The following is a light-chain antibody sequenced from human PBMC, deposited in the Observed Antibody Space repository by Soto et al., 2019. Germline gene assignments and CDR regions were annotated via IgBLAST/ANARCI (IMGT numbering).Light chain of an antibody. V-gene: IGKV3-11*01. J-gene: IGKJ3*01. CDR3: QQRSNWPLT. CDR2: DAS. Sequence: DIVLTQSPATLSLSPGERATLSCRASQSISSYLVWFQQKPGQAPRLLIYDASTRATGIPARFSGSGSGTDFPLTISSLEPEDFAVYYCQQRSNWPLTFGPGTKVDIK. CDR1: QSISSY.